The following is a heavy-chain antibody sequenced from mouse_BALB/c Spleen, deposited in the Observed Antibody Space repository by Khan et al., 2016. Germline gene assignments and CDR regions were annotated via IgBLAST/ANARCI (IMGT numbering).Heavy chain of an antibody. J-gene: IGHJ2*01. CDR3: ARGWDDYGSSYFGY. CDR2: ISYSGST. Sequence: QLQESGPGLVKPSQSLSLTCTVTGYSITSDYAWNWIRQFPGNKLEWMGYISYSGSTRYNPSRKSRIPITRDTSKNQFFLQLNSVTTEDTATYFGARGWDDYGSSYFGYWGQGTTLTVSS. CDR1: GYSITSDYA. D-gene: IGHD1-1*01. V-gene: IGHV3-2*02.